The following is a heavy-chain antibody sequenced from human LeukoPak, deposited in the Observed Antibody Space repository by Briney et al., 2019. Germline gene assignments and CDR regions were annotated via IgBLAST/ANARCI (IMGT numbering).Heavy chain of an antibody. CDR1: GGSISSYY. CDR2: IYYSGST. V-gene: IGHV4-59*01. CDR3: ARGYLEWLLYLDY. J-gene: IGHJ4*02. D-gene: IGHD3-3*01. Sequence: SETLSLTCTASGGSISSYYWSWIRQPPGKGLEWIGYIYYSGSTNYNPSLKSRVTISVDTSKNQFSLKLSSVTAADTAVYYCARGYLEWLLYLDYWGQGTLVTVSS.